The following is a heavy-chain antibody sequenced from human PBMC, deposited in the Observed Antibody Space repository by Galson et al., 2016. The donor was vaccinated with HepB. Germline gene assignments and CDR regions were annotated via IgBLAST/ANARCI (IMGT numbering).Heavy chain of an antibody. CDR2: IYADGRI. Sequence: SLRLSCAVSGFSVGNSFMSWVRQAPGKGLDWVSLIYADGRIYYADSVRGRFTISRDNSKNTVNLQMNSLRAEDTAVYYCARSDDFGGNLYFVYWGQGTLVTISS. V-gene: IGHV3-53*01. J-gene: IGHJ4*02. CDR3: ARSDDFGGNLYFVY. D-gene: IGHD4-23*01. CDR1: GFSVGNSF.